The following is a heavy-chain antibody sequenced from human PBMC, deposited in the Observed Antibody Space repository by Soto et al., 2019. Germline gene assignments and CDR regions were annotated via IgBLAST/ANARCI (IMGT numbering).Heavy chain of an antibody. J-gene: IGHJ4*02. Sequence: QVQLVQSGAEVKRPGASVKVSCKASGYTFTNYYVHWVRQAPGQGLEWMGIINPSGGSTTYAQKCQGRVTMTRDTSTNTMYMELSSLRSEDTAVYYCARDLDRRGYSGYHLDYWGQGTLVTVSS. CDR3: ARDLDRRGYSGYHLDY. V-gene: IGHV1-46*03. CDR1: GYTFTNYY. CDR2: INPSGGST. D-gene: IGHD5-12*01.